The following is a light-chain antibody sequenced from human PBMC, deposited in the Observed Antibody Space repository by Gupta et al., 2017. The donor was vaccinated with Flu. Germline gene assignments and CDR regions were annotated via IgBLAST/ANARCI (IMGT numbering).Light chain of an antibody. V-gene: IGKV3-15*01. CDR2: GAS. Sequence: EIVLTQFPATRSVSTEERATLSCRASQSVSSNLDWYQQKPGQAPRLLIYGASTRGTGIPARFSGSGSGTEFTLTISSLQSEDFAGYYCQQYNDCPPWTFGQGTEVEIK. CDR1: QSVSSN. CDR3: QQYNDCPPWT. J-gene: IGKJ1*01.